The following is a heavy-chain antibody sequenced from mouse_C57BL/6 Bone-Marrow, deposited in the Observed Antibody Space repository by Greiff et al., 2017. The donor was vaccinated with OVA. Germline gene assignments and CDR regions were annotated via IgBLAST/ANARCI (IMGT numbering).Heavy chain of an antibody. CDR2: ISDGGSYT. J-gene: IGHJ2*01. V-gene: IGHV5-4*03. Sequence: EVKLVESGGGLVKPGGSLKLSCAASGFTFSSYAMSWVRQTPEKRLEWVATISDGGSYTYYPDNVQGRFTISRDNAKNNLYLQMSHLKSEDTAMYYCARGYYFDYWGQGTTLTVSS. CDR1: GFTFSSYA. CDR3: ARGYYFDY.